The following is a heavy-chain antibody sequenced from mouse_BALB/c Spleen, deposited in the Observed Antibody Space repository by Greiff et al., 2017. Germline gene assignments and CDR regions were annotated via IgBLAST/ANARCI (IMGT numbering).Heavy chain of an antibody. V-gene: IGHV4-1*02. D-gene: IGHD2-14*01. CDR1: GFDFSRYW. J-gene: IGHJ3*01. CDR3: ARPYYRYDGVPWFAY. CDR2: INPDSSTI. Sequence: EVQGVESGGGLVQPGGSLKLSCAASGFDFSRYWMSWVRQAPGKGLEWIGEINPDSSTINYTPSLKDKFIISRDNAKNTLYLQMSKVRSEDTALYYCARPYYRYDGVPWFAYWGQGTLVTVSA.